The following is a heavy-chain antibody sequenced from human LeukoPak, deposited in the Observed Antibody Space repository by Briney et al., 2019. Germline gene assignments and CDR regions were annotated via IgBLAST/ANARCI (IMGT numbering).Heavy chain of an antibody. CDR1: GFTFSSYG. J-gene: IGHJ4*02. Sequence: GRSLRLSCAASGFTFSSYGMHWVRQAPGKGLEWVAFIRYDGSNKYYADSVKGRFTISRDNSKNTLYLQMNSLRAEDTAVYYCAKDHYYGSGKYYFDYWGQGTLVTVSS. D-gene: IGHD3-10*01. CDR2: IRYDGSNK. CDR3: AKDHYYGSGKYYFDY. V-gene: IGHV3-30*02.